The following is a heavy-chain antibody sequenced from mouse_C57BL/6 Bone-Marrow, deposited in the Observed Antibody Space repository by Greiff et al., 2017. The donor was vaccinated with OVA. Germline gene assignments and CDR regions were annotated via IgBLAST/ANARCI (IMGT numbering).Heavy chain of an antibody. J-gene: IGHJ3*01. CDR2: IYPGGGYT. Sequence: QVQLQQSGAELVRPGTSVKMSCKASGYTFTNYWIGWAKQRPGHGLEWIGDIYPGGGYTNYNEKFKGKATLTADKSSSTAYMQFSSLTSEDSAIYYCARLGMVTTEAWFAYWGQGTLVTVSA. CDR1: GYTFTNYW. V-gene: IGHV1-63*01. CDR3: ARLGMVTTEAWFAY. D-gene: IGHD2-2*01.